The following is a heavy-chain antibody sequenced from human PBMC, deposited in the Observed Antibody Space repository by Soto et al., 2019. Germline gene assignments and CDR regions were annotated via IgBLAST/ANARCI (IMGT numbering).Heavy chain of an antibody. J-gene: IGHJ4*02. CDR3: ARGDPFAV. CDR2: IYSGGDT. CDR1: GFTVNNTY. V-gene: IGHV3-53*02. Sequence: EVHLVETGGGLIQPGGSLRLSCAASGFTVNNTYMSWVRQPPGKGLEWVSIIYSGGDTYYADSVKGRFTISRGSSKNTVYIQMNNLRAEDTAVYYCARGDPFAVWGQGTLVTVSS.